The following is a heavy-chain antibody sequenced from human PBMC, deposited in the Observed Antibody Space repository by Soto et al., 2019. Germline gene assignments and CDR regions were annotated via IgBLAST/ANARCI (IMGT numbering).Heavy chain of an antibody. Sequence: QITLKESGPTLVKPTQTLTLTCTFSGFSLSTSGVGVGWIRQPPGKALEWLALIYWDDDKRYSPSLKSRLTITNDASKNQVVLTMTNMDPVDTATYYCAAFVVVPAAIPAPFDYWGQGTLVTVSS. V-gene: IGHV2-5*02. CDR1: GFSLSTSGVG. CDR3: AAFVVVPAAIPAPFDY. D-gene: IGHD2-2*01. CDR2: IYWDDDK. J-gene: IGHJ4*02.